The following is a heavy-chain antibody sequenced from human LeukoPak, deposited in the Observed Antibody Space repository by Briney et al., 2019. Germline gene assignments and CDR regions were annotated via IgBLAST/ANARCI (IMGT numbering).Heavy chain of an antibody. CDR2: ISGSGDSA. D-gene: IGHD3-22*01. V-gene: IGHV3-23*01. CDR3: AKRDNDDYYSGLHVFDI. CDR1: GFTFSSYA. Sequence: PGGSLRLSCVASGFTFSSYAMTWLRQAPGKGPEWVSGISGSGDSAYYADSVKGRFVISRDNSKNRVDLQMNSLRAEDTAVYYCAKRDNDDYYSGLHVFDIWGQGTVVTVSS. J-gene: IGHJ3*02.